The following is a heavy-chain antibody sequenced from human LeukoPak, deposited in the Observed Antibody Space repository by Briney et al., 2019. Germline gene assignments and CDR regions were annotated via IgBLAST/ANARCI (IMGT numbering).Heavy chain of an antibody. CDR2: IYDRGST. J-gene: IGHJ4*02. Sequence: PSETLSLTCSVSGGSISSYYWSWIRQPPGKGLEWIGNIYDRGSTKYNPSLKSRVTISVDTSKNQFSLRLSSVTAADTAVYYCARGRTFDNWGQGTLVTVSS. V-gene: IGHV4-59*01. CDR1: GGSISSYY. CDR3: ARGRTFDN.